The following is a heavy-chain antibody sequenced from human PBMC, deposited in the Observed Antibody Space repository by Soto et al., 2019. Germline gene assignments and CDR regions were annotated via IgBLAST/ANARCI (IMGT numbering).Heavy chain of an antibody. V-gene: IGHV4-59*01. D-gene: IGHD3-3*02. CDR2: ISSSGTT. CDR1: GGSIDSNY. CDR3: ARGAISDY. J-gene: IGHJ4*02. Sequence: SETLSLTCTVSGGSIDSNYWNWIRQPPGKGPEWIGYISSSGTTDYSPSLKSRVTILLGTSKNQFSLRLSSVTAADTAVYYCARGAISDYWGQGNLVTFSS.